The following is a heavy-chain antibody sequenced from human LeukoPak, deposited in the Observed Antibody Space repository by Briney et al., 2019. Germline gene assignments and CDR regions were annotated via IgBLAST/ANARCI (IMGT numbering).Heavy chain of an antibody. Sequence: GGSLRLSCAASGFTFDDYGMSWVRQAPGKGLEWVSGINWNGGSTGYADSVKGRFTICRDNAKNSLYLQMNSLRAEDTALYYCARTYSGYVWGTFDYWGQGTLVTVSS. D-gene: IGHD3-16*01. CDR2: INWNGGST. CDR3: ARTYSGYVWGTFDY. J-gene: IGHJ4*02. CDR1: GFTFDDYG. V-gene: IGHV3-20*04.